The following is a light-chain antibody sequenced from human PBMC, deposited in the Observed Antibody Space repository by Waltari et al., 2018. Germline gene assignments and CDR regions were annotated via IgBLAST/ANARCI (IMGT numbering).Light chain of an antibody. V-gene: IGLV1-44*01. Sequence: QSVLAQPPSASGTPGQRITISCSGSNSNIGSNTVNWYQQFPGTAPRLLLYSNKPRPSGVPDRFSASQSGSAAGLAISGLHSEDEADYYCSTWDDRLTGVVFGGGTKVTVL. CDR3: STWDDRLTGVV. CDR1: NSNIGSNT. J-gene: IGLJ2*01. CDR2: SNK.